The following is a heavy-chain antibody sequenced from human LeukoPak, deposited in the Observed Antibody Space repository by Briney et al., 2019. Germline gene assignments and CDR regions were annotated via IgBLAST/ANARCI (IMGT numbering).Heavy chain of an antibody. CDR1: GYTFTSYG. J-gene: IGHJ3*02. V-gene: IGHV1-18*01. D-gene: IGHD3-10*01. CDR2: ISAYNGNT. CDR3: ARPSIPYYQFAFDI. Sequence: ASVKVSCKASGYTFTSYGISWVRQAPGQGLEWMGWISAYNGNTNYAQKLQGRVTMTTDTSTSTAYMELRSLRSDDTAVYYCARPSIPYYQFAFDIWGQGTMVTVSS.